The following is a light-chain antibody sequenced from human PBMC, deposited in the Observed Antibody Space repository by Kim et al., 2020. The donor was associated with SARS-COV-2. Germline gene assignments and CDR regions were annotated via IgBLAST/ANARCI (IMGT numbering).Light chain of an antibody. Sequence: APGKTARINCGGNNIGSKSVHLYQQKPGQAPVLVIYYDSDRPSGSPERFSGSNSGNTATLTISRVEAGDEADYYCQVWDSSSDHRVFGGGTQLTVL. CDR2: YDS. CDR1: NIGSKS. V-gene: IGLV3-21*04. J-gene: IGLJ3*02. CDR3: QVWDSSSDHRV.